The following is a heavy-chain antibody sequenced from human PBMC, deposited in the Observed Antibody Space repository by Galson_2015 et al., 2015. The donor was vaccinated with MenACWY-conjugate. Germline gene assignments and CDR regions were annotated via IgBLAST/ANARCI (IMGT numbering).Heavy chain of an antibody. D-gene: IGHD1-26*01. CDR1: GYSFTNYW. CDR2: IYPGDSNT. CDR3: ARHMVGAITLDY. Sequence: QSGAEVTKPGESLKISCKDSGYSFTNYWIAWVRQMPGKGLEWMGIIYPGDSNTIYSPSFQGQVTMSADKSISTAYLQWSSLKASDSAMYYCARHMVGAITLDYWGQGTLVTVSP. J-gene: IGHJ4*02. V-gene: IGHV5-51*01.